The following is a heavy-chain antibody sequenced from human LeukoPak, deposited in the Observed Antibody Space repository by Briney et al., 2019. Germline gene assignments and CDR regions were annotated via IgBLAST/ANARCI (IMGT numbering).Heavy chain of an antibody. CDR2: IYYSGST. CDR3: ARGLRSSSWSVGYYYYGMDV. Sequence: PSETLSLTCTVSGGSISSYYWSWIRQPPGKGLEWIGYIYYSGSTNYNPSLKGRVTISVDTSKNQFSLKLSSVTAADTAVYYCARGLRSSSWSVGYYYYGMDVWGQGTTVTVSS. J-gene: IGHJ6*02. D-gene: IGHD6-13*01. CDR1: GGSISSYY. V-gene: IGHV4-59*01.